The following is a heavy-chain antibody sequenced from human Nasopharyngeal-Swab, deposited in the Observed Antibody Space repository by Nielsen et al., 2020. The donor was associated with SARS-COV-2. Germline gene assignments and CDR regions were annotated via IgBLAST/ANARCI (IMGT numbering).Heavy chain of an antibody. J-gene: IGHJ4*02. Sequence: SLKIYCAASVFTLNKYGLHWVRQTPGQGLEWVAGKSYDGSNRYYADSVKGRFTISRDNSKNTQSLQINSLRPEDTAVYYCDKVFSWTYSHLGYWGQGTLVTVSS. D-gene: IGHD1-26*01. CDR3: DKVFSWTYSHLGY. V-gene: IGHV3-30*18. CDR1: VFTLNKYG. CDR2: KSYDGSNR.